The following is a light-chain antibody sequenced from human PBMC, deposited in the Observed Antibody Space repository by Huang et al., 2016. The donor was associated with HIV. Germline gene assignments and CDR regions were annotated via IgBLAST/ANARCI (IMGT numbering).Light chain of an antibody. V-gene: IGKV1-33*01. J-gene: IGKJ4*01. Sequence: DIQMTQSPTSLSASVGDRVTITYQASQDISNYLNWYQQKPGKAPKLLIYDASNLETGVPSRFSGGGSGTDFNFTIISLQPEDFATYHCQQYDNLPITFGGGTKVEIK. CDR1: QDISNY. CDR2: DAS. CDR3: QQYDNLPIT.